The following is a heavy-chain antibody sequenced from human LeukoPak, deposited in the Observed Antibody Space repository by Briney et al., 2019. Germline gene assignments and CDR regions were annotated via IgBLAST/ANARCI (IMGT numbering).Heavy chain of an antibody. V-gene: IGHV3-66*02. CDR1: GFTVSSNY. J-gene: IGHJ4*02. CDR2: LYSGGTT. D-gene: IGHD1-26*01. CDR3: AKYSGSYVGFDY. Sequence: GGSLRLSCAASGFTVSSNYMSCVRQAPGKGLEWVSLLYSGGTTYYADSVKGRFTISRDNAKNTLYLQVNSLRAEDTAVYYCAKYSGSYVGFDYWGQGTLVTVSS.